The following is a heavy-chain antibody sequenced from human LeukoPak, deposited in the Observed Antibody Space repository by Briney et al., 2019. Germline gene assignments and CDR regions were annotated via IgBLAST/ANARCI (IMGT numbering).Heavy chain of an antibody. V-gene: IGHV4-39*07. J-gene: IGHJ4*02. CDR3: ARALDRYYYDSSGYSPYYFDY. Sequence: SETLSLTCTVSGGSISSSSYYWGWIRQPPGKGLEWIGSIYYSGSTYYNPSLKSRVTISVDTSKNQFSLKLSSVTAADTAVYYCARALDRYYYDSSGYSPYYFDYWGQGTLVTVSS. CDR2: IYYSGST. CDR1: GGSISSSSYY. D-gene: IGHD3-22*01.